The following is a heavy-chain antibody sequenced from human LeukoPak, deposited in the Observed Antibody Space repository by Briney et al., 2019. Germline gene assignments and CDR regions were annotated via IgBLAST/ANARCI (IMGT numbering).Heavy chain of an antibody. D-gene: IGHD3-16*01. Sequence: GGSLRLSCSASGFTFSDYDMNWVRRAPGKGLEWVSSISGLSSHIYYGDSVKGRFSISRDNAKNSLYLQMNSLGAEDTAIYYCGRAFPPLRTSSAGDLWGQGTLVTVSS. J-gene: IGHJ4*02. V-gene: IGHV3-21*01. CDR2: ISGLSSHI. CDR1: GFTFSDYD. CDR3: GRAFPPLRTSSAGDL.